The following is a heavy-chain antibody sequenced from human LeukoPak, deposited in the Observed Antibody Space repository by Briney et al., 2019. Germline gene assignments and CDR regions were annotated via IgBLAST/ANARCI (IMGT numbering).Heavy chain of an antibody. CDR1: GYTLTELS. V-gene: IGHV1-24*01. CDR3: ATDPQFLRFLEWLSH. Sequence: ASVRVSCKVSGYTLTELSMHWVRQAPGKGLEWMGGFDPEDGETIYAQKFQGRVTMTEDTSTDTAYMELSSLRSEDTAVYYCATDPQFLRFLEWLSHWGQGTLVTVSS. J-gene: IGHJ4*02. CDR2: FDPEDGET. D-gene: IGHD3-3*01.